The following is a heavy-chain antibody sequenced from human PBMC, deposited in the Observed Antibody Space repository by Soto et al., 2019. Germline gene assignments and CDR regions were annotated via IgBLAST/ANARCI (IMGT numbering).Heavy chain of an antibody. CDR2: LYNTGST. Sequence: SETLSLTCTVSGASISRYYWSWIRQSPGKGLEWIGYLYNTGSTIYNPSLKSRVTISVDTSKNQFSLKLSSVTAADTAVYYCARSHSSGWYLPDDYWGQGTLVTVSS. D-gene: IGHD6-19*01. CDR3: ARSHSSGWYLPDDY. V-gene: IGHV4-4*08. CDR1: GASISRYY. J-gene: IGHJ4*02.